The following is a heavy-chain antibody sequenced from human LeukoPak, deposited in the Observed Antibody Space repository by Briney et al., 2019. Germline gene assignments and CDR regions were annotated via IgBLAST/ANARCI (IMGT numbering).Heavy chain of an antibody. V-gene: IGHV4-34*01. CDR3: ARGRIGDGYXXKGGRYFDY. Sequence: SETLSLTCAVYGGSFSGYYWSWIRQPPGKGLEWIGEINHSGSTNYNPSLKSRVTISVDTSKNQFSLKLSSVTAADTAVYYCARGRIGDGYXXKGGRYFDYWGQGTLVTVSS. CDR1: GGSFSGYY. D-gene: IGHD5-24*01. CDR2: INHSGST. J-gene: IGHJ4*02.